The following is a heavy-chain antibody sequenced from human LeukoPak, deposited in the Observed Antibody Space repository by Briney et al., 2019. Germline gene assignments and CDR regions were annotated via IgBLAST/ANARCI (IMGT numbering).Heavy chain of an antibody. CDR1: GGSISSYY. J-gene: IGHJ5*02. Sequence: SETLSLTCTVSGGSISSYYRSWIRQPPGKGLEWIGYIYYSGSTNYNPSLKSRVTISVDTSKNQFSLKLSSVTAADTAVYYCARDLGFDPWGQGTLVTVSS. CDR2: IYYSGST. V-gene: IGHV4-59*01. CDR3: ARDLGFDP.